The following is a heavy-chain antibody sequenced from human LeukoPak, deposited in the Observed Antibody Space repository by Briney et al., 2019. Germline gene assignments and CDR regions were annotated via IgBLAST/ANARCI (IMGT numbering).Heavy chain of an antibody. Sequence: GASVKVSCKASGYTFTSYGISWVRQAPGQGLEWMGWISAYNGNTNYAQKLQGRVTMTTDTSTSTAYMELRSLRSDDTAVYYCARDPVTGYYYDSSGTGAFDIWGQGTMVTVSS. CDR2: ISAYNGNT. V-gene: IGHV1-18*01. CDR1: GYTFTSYG. CDR3: ARDPVTGYYYDSSGTGAFDI. D-gene: IGHD3-22*01. J-gene: IGHJ3*02.